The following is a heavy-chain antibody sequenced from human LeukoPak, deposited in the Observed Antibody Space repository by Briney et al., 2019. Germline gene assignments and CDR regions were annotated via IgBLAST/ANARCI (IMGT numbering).Heavy chain of an antibody. CDR1: GGSFSGYY. D-gene: IGHD1-26*01. J-gene: IGHJ6*03. V-gene: IGHV4-34*01. CDR3: ATLSGSYLYYYYYMDV. CDR2: INHSGST. Sequence: SETLSLTCAVYGGSFSGYYWSWIRQPPGKGLEWIGEINHSGSTNYNPSLKSRVTISVDTSKNQFSLKLSSVTAADTAVYYCATLSGSYLYYYYYMDVWGKGTTVTVSS.